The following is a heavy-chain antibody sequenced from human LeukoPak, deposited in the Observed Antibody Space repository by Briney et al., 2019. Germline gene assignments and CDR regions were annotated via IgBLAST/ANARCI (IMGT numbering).Heavy chain of an antibody. J-gene: IGHJ4*02. CDR2: IIPILGIA. CDR3: ARGPATIRGGRFDY. CDR1: GGTFSSYA. Sequence: ASVKVSCKASGGTFSSYAISWVRQAPGQGLEWMGRIIPILGIANYAQKFQGRVTITADKSTSTAYMELSSLRSEDTAVYYCARGPATIRGGRFDYWGQGTLVTVSS. D-gene: IGHD5-24*01. V-gene: IGHV1-69*04.